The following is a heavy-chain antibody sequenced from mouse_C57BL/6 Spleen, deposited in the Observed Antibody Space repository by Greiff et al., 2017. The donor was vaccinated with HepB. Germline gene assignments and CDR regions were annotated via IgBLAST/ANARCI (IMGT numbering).Heavy chain of an antibody. D-gene: IGHD1-1*01. Sequence: VQLQESGAELVKPGASVKISCKASGYTFTDYYINWVKQRPGQGLEWIGKIGPGSGSTYYNEKFKGKATLTADKSSSTAYMQLSSLTSEDSAVYFCARSEIPYYYGSSYEGLDYWGQGTTLTVSS. CDR3: ARSEIPYYYGSSYEGLDY. CDR2: IGPGSGST. V-gene: IGHV1-77*01. J-gene: IGHJ2*01. CDR1: GYTFTDYY.